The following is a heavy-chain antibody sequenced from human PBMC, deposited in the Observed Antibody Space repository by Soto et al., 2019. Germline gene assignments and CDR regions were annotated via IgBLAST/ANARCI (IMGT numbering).Heavy chain of an antibody. Sequence: PGGSLRLSCAASGFTFSSYATNWVRQAPGKGLEWVSSISGSGDSTYYADSVKGRFTISRDNSKNTQYLQMSSLRADDTAVYYCVKGEYYYDSSGYYPFDYWGQGTLVTVSS. CDR3: VKGEYYYDSSGYYPFDY. D-gene: IGHD3-22*01. V-gene: IGHV3-23*01. J-gene: IGHJ4*02. CDR2: ISGSGDST. CDR1: GFTFSSYA.